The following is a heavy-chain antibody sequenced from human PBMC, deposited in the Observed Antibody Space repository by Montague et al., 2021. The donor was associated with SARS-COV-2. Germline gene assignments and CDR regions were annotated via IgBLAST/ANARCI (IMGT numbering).Heavy chain of an antibody. CDR1: GGSFSGYY. CDR2: INHSGST. J-gene: IGHJ4*02. Sequence: SETLSLTCVVYGGSFSGYYWSWIRQPPGKGLEWIGGINHSGSTNXNPSLKSRVTISVDTSKKQFSLRLNSVTAADTAVYYCARGGGYSYGALDYWGQGTLVTVSS. CDR3: ARGGGYSYGALDY. V-gene: IGHV4-34*01. D-gene: IGHD5-18*01.